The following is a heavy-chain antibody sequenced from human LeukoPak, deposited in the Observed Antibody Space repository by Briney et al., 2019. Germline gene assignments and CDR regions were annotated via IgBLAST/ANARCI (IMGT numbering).Heavy chain of an antibody. D-gene: IGHD3-10*01. J-gene: IGHJ4*01. V-gene: IGHV1-24*01. CDR3: ARGPYYYGSGMVRGDF. CDR1: GYTLTELS. Sequence: ASVKVSCKVSGYTLTELSMHWVRQAPGKGLEWMGGFDPEDGETIYAQKFQGRVTMTGDTSTDTAYMELSSLRSEDTAVYYCARGPYYYGSGMVRGDFWGHGTLVTVSS. CDR2: FDPEDGET.